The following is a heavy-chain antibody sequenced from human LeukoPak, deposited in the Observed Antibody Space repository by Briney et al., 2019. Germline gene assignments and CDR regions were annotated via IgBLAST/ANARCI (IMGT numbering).Heavy chain of an antibody. D-gene: IGHD3-16*01. J-gene: IGHJ6*02. CDR1: GVNVSGHY. CDR2: LFTDGTT. V-gene: IGHV3-53*01. Sequence: GGSLKLSCAASGVNVSGHYISWVRQAPGKGLQWVSILFTDGTTYYADSVRGRFAISRDSYRNTLYLHMTGLRADDTALYFCARDRPYYDKGDMDVWGQGTMVTVSS. CDR3: ARDRPYYDKGDMDV.